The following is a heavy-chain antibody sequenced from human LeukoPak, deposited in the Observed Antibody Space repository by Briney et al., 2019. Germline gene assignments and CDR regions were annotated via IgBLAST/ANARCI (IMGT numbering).Heavy chain of an antibody. V-gene: IGHV3-48*04. CDR1: GFIFSTYS. Sequence: GGSLRLSCAASGFIFSTYSTNWGRKAPGKGLEWVSYISSSRSAIYYADSVKGRFTISRDNAKNSLYLQMNSLRAEDTAVYYCATKDGYGAFDIWGQGTMVTVSS. CDR2: ISSSRSAI. CDR3: ATKDGYGAFDI. D-gene: IGHD5-24*01. J-gene: IGHJ3*02.